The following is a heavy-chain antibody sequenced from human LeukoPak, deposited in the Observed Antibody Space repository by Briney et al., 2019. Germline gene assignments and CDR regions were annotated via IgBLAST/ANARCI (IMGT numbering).Heavy chain of an antibody. CDR3: ARVLHDYGDDESSDY. D-gene: IGHD4-17*01. CDR1: GFTFSSYS. J-gene: IGHJ4*02. CDR2: ISSSGSYI. Sequence: TGGSLRLSCAASGFTFSSYSMNWVRQAPGKGLEWVSSISSSGSYIYYADSVKGRFTISRDNAKNSLYLQMNSLRAEDTAVYYCARVLHDYGDDESSDYWGQGTLVTVSS. V-gene: IGHV3-21*01.